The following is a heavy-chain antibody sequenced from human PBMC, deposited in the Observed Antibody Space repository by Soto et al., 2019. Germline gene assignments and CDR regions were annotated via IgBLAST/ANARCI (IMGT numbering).Heavy chain of an antibody. D-gene: IGHD4-17*01. CDR2: VYSSGST. CDR3: ARGDYADYPGDFDY. V-gene: IGHV4-59*01. J-gene: IGHJ4*02. CDR1: GGSISGFY. Sequence: SETLSLTCTVSGGSISGFYWSWIRQPPGRGLEWIGYVYSSGSTNYNPSLKSRVTISVDTSKNQFSLKLGSVTAADTAVYYCARGDYADYPGDFDYWGQGTLVTVSS.